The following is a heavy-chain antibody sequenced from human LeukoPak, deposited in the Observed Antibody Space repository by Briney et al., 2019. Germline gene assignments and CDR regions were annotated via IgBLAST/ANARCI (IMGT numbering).Heavy chain of an antibody. CDR3: ARERGYSYQGYAFDI. CDR2: INPNSGNT. D-gene: IGHD5-18*01. Sequence: ASVKVSCKASGYTFTSYDINWVRQATGQGLEWMGWINPNSGNTGYAQKFQGRVTMTRNTSISTAYMELSSLRSEDTAVYYCARERGYSYQGYAFDIWGQGTMVTVSS. CDR1: GYTFTSYD. V-gene: IGHV1-8*01. J-gene: IGHJ3*02.